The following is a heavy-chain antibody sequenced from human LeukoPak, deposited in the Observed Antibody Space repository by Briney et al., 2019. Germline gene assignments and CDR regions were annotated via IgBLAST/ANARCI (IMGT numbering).Heavy chain of an antibody. CDR2: INPNSGDT. Sequence: GASVKVSCKASGYTFTGYYMHWVRQAPGQGLEWMGWINPNSGDTKYEQKFQGRVTMTRDTSIGTAHMELSSLRSDGTAVYYCARDPKSGYSYGWDYYYMDVWGKGTTVTVSS. V-gene: IGHV1-2*02. D-gene: IGHD5-18*01. CDR3: ARDPKSGYSYGWDYYYMDV. J-gene: IGHJ6*03. CDR1: GYTFTGYY.